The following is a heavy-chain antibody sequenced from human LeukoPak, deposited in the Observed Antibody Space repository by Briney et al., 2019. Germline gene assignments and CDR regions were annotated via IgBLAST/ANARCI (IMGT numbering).Heavy chain of an antibody. D-gene: IGHD1-26*01. CDR3: ARDRGSGP. J-gene: IGHJ5*02. V-gene: IGHV4-59*01. CDR1: GVSINNYY. Sequence: PSETLSLTCTVSGVSINNYYWSWIRQPPGKGLEWIGYIYYSGSTNYNPSLKSRVTISVDTSKNQFSLKLSSVTAADTAVYYCARDRGSGPWGQGTLVTVSS. CDR2: IYYSGST.